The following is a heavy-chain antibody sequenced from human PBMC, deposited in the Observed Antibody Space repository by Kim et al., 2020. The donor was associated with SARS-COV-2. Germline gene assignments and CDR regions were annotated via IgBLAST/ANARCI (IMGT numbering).Heavy chain of an antibody. CDR2: ISGSGGST. J-gene: IGHJ6*02. CDR1: GFTFSSYA. CDR3: AKGHRIERYQLLNYYYYGMDV. D-gene: IGHD2-2*01. V-gene: IGHV3-23*01. Sequence: GGSLRLSCAASGFTFSSYAMSWVRQAPGKRLEWVSAISGSGGSTYYADSVKGRFTISRDNSKNTLYLQMNSLRAEDTAVYYCAKGHRIERYQLLNYYYYGMDVWGQGTTVTVSS.